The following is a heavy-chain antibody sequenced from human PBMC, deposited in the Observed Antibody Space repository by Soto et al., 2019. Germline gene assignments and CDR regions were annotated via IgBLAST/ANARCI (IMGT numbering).Heavy chain of an antibody. CDR1: GGSISSGGYY. CDR2: IYYSGST. CDR3: ARDARRRPPLLRFLEWSEEAAPYGMDV. Sequence: PSETLSLTCTVSGGSISSGGYYWSWIRQHPGKGLEWIGYIYYSGSTYYNPSLKSRVTISVDTSKNQFSLKLSSVTAADTAVYYCARDARRRPPLLRFLEWSEEAAPYGMDVWGQGTTVTVSS. V-gene: IGHV4-31*03. D-gene: IGHD3-3*01. J-gene: IGHJ6*02.